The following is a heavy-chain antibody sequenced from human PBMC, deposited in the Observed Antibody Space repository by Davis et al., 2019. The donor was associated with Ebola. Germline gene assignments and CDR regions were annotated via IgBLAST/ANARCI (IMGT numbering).Heavy chain of an antibody. D-gene: IGHD6-13*01. CDR2: IYSGGST. CDR1: GFTVSGNY. Sequence: GESLKISCAASGFTVSGNYMSWVRQAPGKGLEWVSVIYSGGSTYYADSVKGRFTISRDNSKNTLYLQMNSLRAEDTAVYYCAKDRTSSSWYESGYWGQGTLVTVSS. V-gene: IGHV3-66*01. J-gene: IGHJ4*02. CDR3: AKDRTSSSWYESGY.